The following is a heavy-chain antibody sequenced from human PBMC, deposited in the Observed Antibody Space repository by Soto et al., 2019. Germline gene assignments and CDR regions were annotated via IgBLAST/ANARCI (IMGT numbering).Heavy chain of an antibody. CDR1: GGSISSGGYS. V-gene: IGHV4-30-2*01. D-gene: IGHD3-22*01. J-gene: IGHJ4*02. Sequence: QLQLQESGSGLVKPSQTLSLTCAVSGGSISSGGYSWSWIRQPPGTGLEWIGYIYHSGSTYYNPSLKSGVTISVDGSKNHFSRKMSSVTAAATAVSYCARRTYYYDSRGYYDRAAWFDYWGQGTLVTVSS. CDR3: ARRTYYYDSRGYYDRAAWFDY. CDR2: IYHSGST.